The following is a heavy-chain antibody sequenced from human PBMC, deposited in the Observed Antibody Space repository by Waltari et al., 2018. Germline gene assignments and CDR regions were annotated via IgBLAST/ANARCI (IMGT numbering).Heavy chain of an antibody. CDR3: TRSTSISNAFNI. CDR1: GFTFSGYW. Sequence: EVQLVESGGGLVQPGGSLRLSCAAPGFTFSGYWVPWVRQAPGKGLVWVSRVNSEGTSTSYADSVKGRFTISRDNAKNTLYLQMNSLRAEDTAVYYCTRSTSISNAFNIWGQGTMVTVSS. J-gene: IGHJ3*02. V-gene: IGHV3-74*01. CDR2: VNSEGTST. D-gene: IGHD6-6*01.